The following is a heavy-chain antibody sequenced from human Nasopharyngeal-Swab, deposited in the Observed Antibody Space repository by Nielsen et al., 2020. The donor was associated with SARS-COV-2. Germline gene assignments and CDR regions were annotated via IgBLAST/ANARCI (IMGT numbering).Heavy chain of an antibody. CDR3: ARGGRVGSNSFLDY. J-gene: IGHJ4*02. D-gene: IGHD2-21*01. CDR2: IYPGSSDS. CDR1: GYIFTSYW. V-gene: IGHV5-51*01. Sequence: GESLKISCKGSGYIFTSYWIGWVRQMPEKGLEWMGIIYPGSSDSRYSPSFQGQVTISADKSINTAYLQWSSLKASDTAMYYCARGGRVGSNSFLDYWGQGTLVTVSS.